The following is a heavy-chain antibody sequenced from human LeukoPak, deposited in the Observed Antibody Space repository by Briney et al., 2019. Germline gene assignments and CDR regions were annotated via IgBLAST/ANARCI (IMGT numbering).Heavy chain of an antibody. CDR1: GGSISGYY. J-gene: IGHJ6*03. V-gene: IGHV4-59*01. CDR3: ARVGSGYYYYYMDV. Sequence: SETLSLTCTVSGGSISGYYWSWIRQSPGMGLEWIGYIYYSGTTNYSPSLKSRVTMSVDTSKNQFSLNLSSVTAADTAVYYCARVGSGYYYYYMDVWGKGTTVTVSS. CDR2: IYYSGTT. D-gene: IGHD3-22*01.